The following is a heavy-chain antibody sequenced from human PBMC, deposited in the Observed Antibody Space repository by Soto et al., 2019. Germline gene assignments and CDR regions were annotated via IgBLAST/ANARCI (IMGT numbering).Heavy chain of an antibody. CDR1: GFTFSYYP. J-gene: IGHJ6*02. CDR3: XXXXXXXVAILYIYPLDGREPLSDEDV. Sequence: QMQLVESGGGAVQPGRSLRLSCAASGFTFSYYPMHWVRQAPGKGLEWVAVISFDGSNKYYADSVKGRFTISRDNSKNTLXXXXXXXXXXXXXXXXXXXXXXXXVAILYIYPLDGREPLSDEDVWGQGTTVTVSS. V-gene: IGHV3-30*04. D-gene: IGHD5-12*01. CDR2: ISFDGSNK.